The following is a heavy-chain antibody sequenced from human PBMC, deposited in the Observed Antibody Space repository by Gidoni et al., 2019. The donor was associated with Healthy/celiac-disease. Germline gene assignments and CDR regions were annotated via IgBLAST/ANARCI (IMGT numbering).Heavy chain of an antibody. V-gene: IGHV3-30-3*01. CDR2: ISYDGSNK. D-gene: IGHD6-19*01. J-gene: IGHJ4*02. CDR3: ARYPGRGSIAVAGTGHFDY. CDR1: GFTFSSYA. Sequence: QVQLVESGGGVVQPGRSLRLSCAASGFTFSSYAMPWVRQAPGKGLEWVAVISYDGSNKYYADSVKGRFTISRDNSKNTLYLQMNSLRAEDTAVYYCARYPGRGSIAVAGTGHFDYWGQGTLVTVSS.